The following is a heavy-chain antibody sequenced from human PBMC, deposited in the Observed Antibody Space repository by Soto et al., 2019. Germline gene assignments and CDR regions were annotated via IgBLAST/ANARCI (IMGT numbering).Heavy chain of an antibody. CDR2: VNSAGSQS. CDR3: ATGGDRYGWRY. CDR1: GFTFSNYW. D-gene: IGHD5-18*01. Sequence: EVQLVESGGGLVQPGGSLRLSCVGSGFTFSNYWMHWVRQVPGKGPVLVSRVNSAGSQSSYADFVKGRFTVSRDNATNTLYLEMNSLSADDTAVYYCATGGDRYGWRYCGEGTLVTVSS. J-gene: IGHJ4*02. V-gene: IGHV3-74*01.